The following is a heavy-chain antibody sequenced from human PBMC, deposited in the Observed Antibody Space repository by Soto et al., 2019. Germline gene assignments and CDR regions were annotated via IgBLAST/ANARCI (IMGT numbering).Heavy chain of an antibody. J-gene: IGHJ6*03. CDR3: TRVSLSTSHSYYMDV. Sequence: GGSLRLSCSASGFIFSDSIVYWVRQASGKGLEWVGRIRSKANSYATAYAVSVKGRFTISREDSKNTAYLQMNSLKTEDSAVYYCTRVSLSTSHSYYMDVWGKGTTVTVSS. D-gene: IGHD2-2*01. CDR2: IRSKANSYAT. V-gene: IGHV3-73*01. CDR1: GFIFSDSI.